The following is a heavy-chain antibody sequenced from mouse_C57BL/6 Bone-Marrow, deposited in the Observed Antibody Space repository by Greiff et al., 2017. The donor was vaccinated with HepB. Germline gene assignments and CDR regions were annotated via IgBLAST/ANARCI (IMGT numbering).Heavy chain of an antibody. Sequence: DVKLQESGPELVKPGASVKISCKASGYSFTGYYMNWVKQSPEKSLEWIGEINPSTGGTTYNQKFKAKAALTVDKSSSTAYMQLKSLTSEDSAVYYCARVITTVVGDWYFDVWGTGTTVTVSS. CDR3: ARVITTVVGDWYFDV. J-gene: IGHJ1*03. V-gene: IGHV1-42*01. D-gene: IGHD1-1*01. CDR2: INPSTGGT. CDR1: GYSFTGYY.